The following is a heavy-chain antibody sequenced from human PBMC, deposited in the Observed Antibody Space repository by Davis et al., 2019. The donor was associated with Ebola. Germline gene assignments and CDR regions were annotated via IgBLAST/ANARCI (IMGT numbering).Heavy chain of an antibody. CDR2: INHSGST. V-gene: IGHV4-34*01. CDR3: ARGGASVVVVAANSMWFDP. CDR1: GGSFSGYY. Sequence: SETLSLTCAVYGGSFSGYYWSWIRQPPGKGLEWIGEINHSGSTNYNPSLKSRVTISVDTSKNQFSLKLSSVTAADTAVYYCARGGASVVVVAANSMWFDPWGQGTLVTVSS. D-gene: IGHD2-15*01. J-gene: IGHJ5*02.